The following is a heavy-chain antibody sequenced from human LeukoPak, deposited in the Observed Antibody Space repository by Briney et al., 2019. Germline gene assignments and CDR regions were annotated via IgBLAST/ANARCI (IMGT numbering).Heavy chain of an antibody. J-gene: IGHJ6*02. CDR3: ASVYKYGMDV. Sequence: ASVKVSCKASGYTLTSYYLHWVRQAPGQGLEWMAIINPSGGSTSHAQKFQGGVTMTRDTSASTVYMELSRLRSEDTAVYYCASVYKYGMDVWGQGTTVTVSS. CDR1: GYTLTSYY. V-gene: IGHV1-46*01. CDR2: INPSGGST.